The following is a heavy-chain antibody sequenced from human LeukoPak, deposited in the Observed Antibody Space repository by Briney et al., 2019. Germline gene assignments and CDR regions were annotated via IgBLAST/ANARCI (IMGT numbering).Heavy chain of an antibody. J-gene: IGHJ3*02. CDR2: IYYSGST. D-gene: IGHD2-2*01. V-gene: IGHV4-59*01. CDR3: ARDGSSAVSDAFDI. Sequence: SETLSLTCTVSGGSISSYYWSWIWQPPGKGLEWIGYIYYSGSTNYNPSLKSRVTISVDTSKNQFSLKLSSVTAADTAVYYCARDGSSAVSDAFDIWGQGTVVTVSS. CDR1: GGSISSYY.